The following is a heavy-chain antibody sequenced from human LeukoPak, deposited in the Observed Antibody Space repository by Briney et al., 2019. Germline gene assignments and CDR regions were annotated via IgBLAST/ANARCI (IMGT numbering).Heavy chain of an antibody. Sequence: PGGSLRLSCAASGFTFSSYSMDWVRQAPGKGLEWVSSISSSSNNIYYADSVKGRFTISRDNGKNSLYLLMNSLRAEDTAVYYCVYGGGYSQHWGQGTLVTVSS. CDR2: ISSSSNNI. V-gene: IGHV3-21*01. D-gene: IGHD4-23*01. J-gene: IGHJ1*01. CDR3: VYGGGYSQH. CDR1: GFTFSSYS.